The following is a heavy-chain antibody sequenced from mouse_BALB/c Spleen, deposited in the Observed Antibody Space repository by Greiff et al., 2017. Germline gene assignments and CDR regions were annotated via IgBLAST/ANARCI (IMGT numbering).Heavy chain of an antibody. CDR3: TRYDSSGYYYAMDY. CDR1: GYSFTSYW. V-gene: IGHV1-5*01. J-gene: IGHJ4*01. Sequence: VQLKQSGTVLARPGASVKMSCKASGYSFTSYWMHWVKQRPGQGLEWIGAIYPGNSDTSYNQKFKGKAKLTAVTSASTAYMELSSLTNEDSAVYYCTRYDSSGYYYAMDYWGQGTSVTVSS. CDR2: IYPGNSDT. D-gene: IGHD3-2*01.